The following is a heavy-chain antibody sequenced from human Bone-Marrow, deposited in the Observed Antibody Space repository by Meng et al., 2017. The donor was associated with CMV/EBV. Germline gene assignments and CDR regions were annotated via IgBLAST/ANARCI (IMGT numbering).Heavy chain of an antibody. V-gene: IGHV4-39*01. CDR1: GGSISSSSYY. CDR3: ARGDRGDIVVVPAATGAPFDY. J-gene: IGHJ4*02. D-gene: IGHD2-2*01. Sequence: SETLSLTCTVSGGSISSSSYYWGWIRQPPGKGLEWIGSIYYSGSTYYNPSLKSRVTISVDTSKNQFSLKLSSVTAADTAVYYCARGDRGDIVVVPAATGAPFDYWGQGTLVTVSS. CDR2: IYYSGST.